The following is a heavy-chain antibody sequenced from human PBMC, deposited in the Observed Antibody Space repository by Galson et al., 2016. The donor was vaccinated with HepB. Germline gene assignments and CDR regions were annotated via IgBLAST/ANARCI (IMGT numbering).Heavy chain of an antibody. CDR1: GGSISSYY. J-gene: IGHJ3*01. D-gene: IGHD6-13*01. CDR3: ARARSGSWVDV. V-gene: IGHV4-59*01. CDR2: ILYSGST. Sequence: SETLSLTCTVSGGSISSYYWNWIRQPPGRGLEWIGNILYSGSTNYNPSLKSRLTISVDTSRNQFSLTLNSVTAADTAVYYCARARSGSWVDVWGQGTMGTGSS.